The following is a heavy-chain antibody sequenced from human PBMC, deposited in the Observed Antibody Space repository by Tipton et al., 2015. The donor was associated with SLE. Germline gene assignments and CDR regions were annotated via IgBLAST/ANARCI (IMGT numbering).Heavy chain of an antibody. CDR3: ATSAAEQWLRFDY. J-gene: IGHJ4*02. V-gene: IGHV3-23*03. Sequence: SLRLSCAASGFTFSSYAMSWVRQAPGKGLEWASVIYSGGSTYYADSVKGRFTISRDNSKNTLYLQMNSLRAEDTAVYYCATSAAEQWLRFDYWGQGTLVTVSS. D-gene: IGHD6-19*01. CDR1: GFTFSSYA. CDR2: IYSGGST.